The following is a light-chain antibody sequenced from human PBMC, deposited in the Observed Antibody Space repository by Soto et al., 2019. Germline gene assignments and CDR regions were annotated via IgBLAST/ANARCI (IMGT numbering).Light chain of an antibody. V-gene: IGLV3-21*04. J-gene: IGLJ3*02. CDR2: YDA. Sequence: SYELTQPPSVSVAPGETARITCGGNNIGGKSVHWFQQRPGQAPALVIYYDADRPSGIPERFSGSKSGNTATLTISRVEVGDEADYYCQVWDSPSNQGVFGGGTKLTVL. CDR3: QVWDSPSNQGV. CDR1: NIGGKS.